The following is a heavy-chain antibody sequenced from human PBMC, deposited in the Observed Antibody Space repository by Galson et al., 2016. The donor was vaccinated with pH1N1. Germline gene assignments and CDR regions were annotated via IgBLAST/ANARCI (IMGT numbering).Heavy chain of an antibody. CDR2: IYHSGST. CDR3: ARRSVGYYYYMDV. CDR1: GGSISSSNW. D-gene: IGHD5/OR15-5a*01. Sequence: SETLSLTCAVSGGSISSSNWWSWVRQPPGKGLAWIGEIYHSGSTNYNPSLKSRITISVDKSKNQFSLKLSSVTAADTAVYYCARRSVGYYYYMDVWGKGTTVTVSS. J-gene: IGHJ6*03. V-gene: IGHV4-4*02.